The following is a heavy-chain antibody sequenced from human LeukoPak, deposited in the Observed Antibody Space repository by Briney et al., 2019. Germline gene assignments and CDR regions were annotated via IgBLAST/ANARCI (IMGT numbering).Heavy chain of an antibody. CDR2: IYPADSTA. CDR3: ARHNTDLSGTSL. J-gene: IGHJ4*02. D-gene: IGHD1-26*01. CDR1: GYSFTTYW. V-gene: IGHV5-51*01. Sequence: GESLKISCKASGYSFTTYWIGWVRQMPGEGLEWMGIIYPADSTAHYSPSFQGQVTISADKSISTAYLQWSSLKASDTAMYYCARHNTDLSGTSLWGQGTLVTVSS.